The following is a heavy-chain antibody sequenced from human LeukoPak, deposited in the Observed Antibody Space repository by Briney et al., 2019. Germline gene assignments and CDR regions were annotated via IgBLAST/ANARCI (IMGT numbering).Heavy chain of an antibody. Sequence: GGSLTLSCAAPGFTIDAYAMHWVRQPPGKGLEWVSLINADGGRTYYADSVKGRFTISRDNSKNSLYLQMNSLRTEDTALYYCATWAFYHGLDVWGQGTTVTVSS. J-gene: IGHJ6*02. D-gene: IGHD2/OR15-2a*01. CDR1: GFTIDAYA. V-gene: IGHV3-43*02. CDR3: ATWAFYHGLDV. CDR2: INADGGRT.